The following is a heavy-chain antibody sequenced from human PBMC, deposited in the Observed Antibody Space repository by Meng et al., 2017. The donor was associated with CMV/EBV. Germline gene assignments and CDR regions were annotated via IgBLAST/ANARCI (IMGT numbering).Heavy chain of an antibody. J-gene: IGHJ6*02. D-gene: IGHD2-2*02. CDR1: VGTFSSYA. CDR2: IIPIFGTA. V-gene: IGHV1-69*05. Sequence: SVKVSCKASVGTFSSYAISWVRQAPGQGLEWMGGIIPIFGTANYAQKFQSRVTITTDESTSTAYMELSSLRSEDTAVYYCARGYCSSTSCYTSYYYYGMDVWGQGTTVTVSS. CDR3: ARGYCSSTSCYTSYYYYGMDV.